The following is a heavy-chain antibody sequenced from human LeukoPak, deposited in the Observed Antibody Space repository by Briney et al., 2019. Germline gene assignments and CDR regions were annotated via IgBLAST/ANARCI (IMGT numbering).Heavy chain of an antibody. Sequence: PGGSLRLSCAASGFTFSSYAMSWVRQAPGKGLEWVSLISGDGGSTYYADSVKGRFTISGDNSKNSLYLQMNSLRTEDTALYYCAKVAGPGDLPLGYWGQGTLVTVSS. V-gene: IGHV3-43*02. CDR1: GFTFSSYA. J-gene: IGHJ4*02. CDR2: ISGDGGST. D-gene: IGHD3-10*01. CDR3: AKVAGPGDLPLGY.